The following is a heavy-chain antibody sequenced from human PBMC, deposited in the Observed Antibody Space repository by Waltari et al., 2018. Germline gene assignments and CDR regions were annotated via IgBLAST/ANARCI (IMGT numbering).Heavy chain of an antibody. V-gene: IGHV4-4*07. Sequence: QVQLQESGPGLVKPSETLSLTCTVSGGSISSYYWSWIRQPAGKGLEWIGRIYTSGSTNYNPSLKSRVTMSVDTSKNQFSLKLSSVTAADMAVYYCARESSESYYDSSGYHPTRFIWGQGTLVTVSS. CDR1: GGSISSYY. D-gene: IGHD3-22*01. J-gene: IGHJ4*02. CDR2: IYTSGST. CDR3: ARESSESYYDSSGYHPTRFI.